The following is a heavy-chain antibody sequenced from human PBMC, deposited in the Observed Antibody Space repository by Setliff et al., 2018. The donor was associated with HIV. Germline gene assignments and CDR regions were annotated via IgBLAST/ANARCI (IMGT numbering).Heavy chain of an antibody. J-gene: IGHJ4*02. V-gene: IGHV3-33*08. CDR2: IWYDGSEK. Sequence: PGGSLRLSCAASGFTFSSYSMHWVRQAPGKGLEWVANIWYDGSEKYYADSVKGRFTISRDKSKNTLYLQMNSLRTEDTAVYYCARVFQSYFFDFWGQGTLVTVSS. CDR3: ARVFQSYFFDF. CDR1: GFTFSSYS. D-gene: IGHD3-3*01.